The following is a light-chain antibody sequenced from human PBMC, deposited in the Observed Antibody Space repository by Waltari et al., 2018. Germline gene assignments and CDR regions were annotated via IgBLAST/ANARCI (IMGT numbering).Light chain of an antibody. CDR3: QQSYSAPLH. V-gene: IGKV1-39*01. CDR1: QAISTS. CDR2: SAS. J-gene: IGKJ4*01. Sequence: DTLMTQSPSSLSASVGDTVTITCRATQAISTSVNWHKKTPGMAPRLLIFSASTLHRGVSSRFRGSGSGTDFPLTITDLQPDDFATYYCQQSYSAPLHFGGGTK.